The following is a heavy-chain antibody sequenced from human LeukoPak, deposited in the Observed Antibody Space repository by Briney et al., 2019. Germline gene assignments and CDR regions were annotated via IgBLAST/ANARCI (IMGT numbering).Heavy chain of an antibody. J-gene: IGHJ4*02. CDR3: ARIGLRGVIISRPLDY. D-gene: IGHD3-16*02. CDR2: ISAYNGNT. CDR1: GYTFTSYG. V-gene: IGHV1-18*01. Sequence: ASVKVSCKASGYTFTSYGISWVRQAPGQGLEGMGWISAYNGNTNYAQKLQGRVTMTTDTSISTAYMELSSLRSEDTAVYYCARIGLRGVIISRPLDYWGQGTLVTVSS.